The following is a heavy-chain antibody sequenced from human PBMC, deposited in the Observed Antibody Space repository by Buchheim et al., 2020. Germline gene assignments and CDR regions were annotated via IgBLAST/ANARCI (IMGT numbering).Heavy chain of an antibody. CDR3: ARGIAAAGTFTWFDP. D-gene: IGHD6-13*01. CDR2: INHSGST. J-gene: IGHJ5*02. Sequence: QVRLQQWGAGLLKPSETLSLTCAAYGGSFSGYYWSWIRQPPGKGLEWIGEINHSGSTNYNPSLKSRVTISVDTSKNQFSLKLSSVTAADTAVYYCARGIAAAGTFTWFDPWGQGTL. CDR1: GGSFSGYY. V-gene: IGHV4-34*01.